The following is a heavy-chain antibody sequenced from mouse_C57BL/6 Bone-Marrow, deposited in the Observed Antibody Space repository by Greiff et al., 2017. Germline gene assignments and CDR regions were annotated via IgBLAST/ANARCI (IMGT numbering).Heavy chain of an antibody. CDR3: AREDDYDVAWFAY. Sequence: DVMLVESGGGLVKPGGSLKLSCAASGFTFSSYAMSWVRQTPEKRLEWVATISDGGSYTYYPDNVKGRFTISRDNAKNNLYLQMSHLKSEDTAMYYCAREDDYDVAWFAYWGQGTLVTVSA. D-gene: IGHD2-4*01. CDR2: ISDGGSYT. J-gene: IGHJ3*01. V-gene: IGHV5-4*01. CDR1: GFTFSSYA.